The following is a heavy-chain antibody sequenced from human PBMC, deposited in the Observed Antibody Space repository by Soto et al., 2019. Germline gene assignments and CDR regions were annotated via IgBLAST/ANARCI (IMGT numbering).Heavy chain of an antibody. V-gene: IGHV3-33*06. J-gene: IGHJ3*02. CDR3: AKSYYYGSGSFAFDI. D-gene: IGHD3-10*01. Sequence: QVQLVESGGGVVQPGRSLRLSCAASGFTFSSYGMHWVRQAPGKGLEWVAVIWYDGSNKYYADSVKRRFTISRDNSKNTLYLQMNSLRAEDTAVYYCAKSYYYGSGSFAFDIWGQGTMVTVSS. CDR2: IWYDGSNK. CDR1: GFTFSSYG.